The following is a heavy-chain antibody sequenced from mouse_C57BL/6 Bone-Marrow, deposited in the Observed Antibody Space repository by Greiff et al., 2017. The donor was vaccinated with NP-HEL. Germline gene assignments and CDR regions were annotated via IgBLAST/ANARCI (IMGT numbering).Heavy chain of an antibody. CDR3: GYYGSSYRFAY. J-gene: IGHJ3*01. CDR2: INPNNGGT. CDR1: GYTFTDYY. Sequence: EVQLQQSGPELVKPGASVKISCKASGYTFTDYYMNWVKQSHGKSLEWIGDINPNNGGTSYNQKFKGKATLTVDKSSSTAYMELRSLTSEDSAVYYCGYYGSSYRFAYWGQGTLVTVSA. V-gene: IGHV1-26*01. D-gene: IGHD1-1*01.